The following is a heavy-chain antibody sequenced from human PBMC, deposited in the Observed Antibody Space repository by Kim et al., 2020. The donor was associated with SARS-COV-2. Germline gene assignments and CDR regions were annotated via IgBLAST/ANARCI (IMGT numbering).Heavy chain of an antibody. D-gene: IGHD6-19*01. CDR3: ARSGRLSAYSSGWYERGDDY. Sequence: GESLKISCKGSGYSFTSYWISWVRQMPGKGLEWMGRIDPSDSYTNYSPSFQGHVTISADKSISTAYLQWSSLKASDTAMYYCARSGRLSAYSSGWYERGDDYWGQGTLVTVSS. J-gene: IGHJ4*02. V-gene: IGHV5-10-1*01. CDR1: GYSFTSYW. CDR2: IDPSDSYT.